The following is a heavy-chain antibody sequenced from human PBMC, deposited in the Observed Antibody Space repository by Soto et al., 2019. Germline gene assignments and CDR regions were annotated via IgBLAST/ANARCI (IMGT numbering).Heavy chain of an antibody. J-gene: IGHJ6*02. CDR2: IRSSGSTL. Sequence: PGGTLRLSCAASGITLSSYEMKWVRQAPGKGLERVSYIRSSGSTLYYAVSVNARFSISRDNVKNSLYLQMTSLCADGTAFYYCARDVCSAGSCYLRWDRRPQYYGLGVWGQGPTGTAP. CDR1: GITLSSYE. CDR3: ARDVCSAGSCYLRWDRRPQYYGLGV. D-gene: IGHD2-15*01. V-gene: IGHV3-48*03.